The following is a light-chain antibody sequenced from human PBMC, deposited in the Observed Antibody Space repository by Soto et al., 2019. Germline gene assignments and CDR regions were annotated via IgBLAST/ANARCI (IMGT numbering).Light chain of an antibody. V-gene: IGLV1-40*01. CDR3: QSYDSSLSGSVV. Sequence: QSVLTQPPSVSGAPGQRVTISCTGSSSNIGAGYDVHWYQQLPGTAPKLLIYGNSNRPSGVPDRFSGSKSGTSAFLAITGLQAEDEADYYCQSYDSSLSGSVVFGGGTKLTV. CDR1: SSNIGAGYD. J-gene: IGLJ2*01. CDR2: GNS.